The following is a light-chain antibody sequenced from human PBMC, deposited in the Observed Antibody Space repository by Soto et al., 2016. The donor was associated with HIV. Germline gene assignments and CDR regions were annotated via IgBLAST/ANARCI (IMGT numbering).Light chain of an antibody. Sequence: DIQMTQSPSTVFASVGDRLTITCRASQNIGNWLAWYQQKPGEAPKLLIYKASVLESGVPSRFSGRGSGTEFTLTISSLQPDDVASYYCQQYEAYSFTFGPGTKVAV. CDR3: QQYEAYSFT. V-gene: IGKV1-5*03. CDR2: KAS. CDR1: QNIGNW. J-gene: IGKJ3*01.